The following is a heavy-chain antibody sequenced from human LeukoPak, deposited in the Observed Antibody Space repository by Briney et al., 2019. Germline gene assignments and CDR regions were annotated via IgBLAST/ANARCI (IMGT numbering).Heavy chain of an antibody. J-gene: IGHJ4*02. D-gene: IGHD1-26*01. CDR2: INPNSGGT. Sequence: ASVKVSCKASGYTFTSYDINWVRQATGQGLEWMGWINPNSGGTNYAQKFQGRVTMTSDTSISTAYMELSRLTSDDTAVFYCARGFGSSPWVSYWGQGTLVTVSS. CDR3: ARGFGSSPWVSY. CDR1: GYTFTSYD. V-gene: IGHV1-2*02.